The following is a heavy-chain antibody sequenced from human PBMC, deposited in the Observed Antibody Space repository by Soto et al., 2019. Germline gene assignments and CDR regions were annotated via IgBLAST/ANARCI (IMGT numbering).Heavy chain of an antibody. CDR2: ISAGGDTT. Sequence: EVQVSESGGGLVQPGWSLRLSCATSGFTFSNYPMNWVRQAPGKGLEWVSGISAGGDTTYSADSVKGRVTIFRDNSKNSVSLQMNSLRVEDTAVYYCARRLWGQGTLVTVSS. CDR3: ARRL. V-gene: IGHV3-23*01. D-gene: IGHD6-25*01. CDR1: GFTFSNYP. J-gene: IGHJ4*02.